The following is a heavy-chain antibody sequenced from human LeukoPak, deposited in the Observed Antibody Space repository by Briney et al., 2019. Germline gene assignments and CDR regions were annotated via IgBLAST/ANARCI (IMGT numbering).Heavy chain of an antibody. Sequence: PSETLSLTCTVSGGSISSYYWSWIRQPPGKGLECIGYIYYSGSTNYNPSLKSRVTISVDTSKNQFSLKLSSVTAADTAVYYCARDRNCSGGSCYRGRWFDPWGQGTLVTVSS. D-gene: IGHD2-15*01. CDR3: ARDRNCSGGSCYRGRWFDP. J-gene: IGHJ5*02. CDR1: GGSISSYY. CDR2: IYYSGST. V-gene: IGHV4-59*01.